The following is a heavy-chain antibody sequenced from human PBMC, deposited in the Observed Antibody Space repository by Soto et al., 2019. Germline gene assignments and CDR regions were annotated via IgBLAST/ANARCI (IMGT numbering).Heavy chain of an antibody. CDR3: ARSPPGIAAAGSPGY. J-gene: IGHJ4*02. CDR2: ISAYNGNT. D-gene: IGHD6-13*01. CDR1: GYTFTSYG. Sequence: GASVKVSCKASGYTFTSYGISWVRQAPGQGLEWMGWISAYNGNTNYAQKLQGRVTMTTDTSTSTAYMELRSLRSDDTAVYYCARSPPGIAAAGSPGYWGQGTLVTVSS. V-gene: IGHV1-18*01.